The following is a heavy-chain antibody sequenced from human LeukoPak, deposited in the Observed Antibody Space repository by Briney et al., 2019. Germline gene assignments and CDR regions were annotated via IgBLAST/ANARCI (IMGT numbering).Heavy chain of an antibody. CDR1: GFTFSSYW. D-gene: IGHD3-9*01. V-gene: IGHV3-74*01. Sequence: PGGSLRLSCAASGFTFSSYWMHWVRQAPGKGLVWVSRINSDGSSTSYADSVKGRFTTSRDNAKNTLYLQMNSLRAEDTAVYYCARDPYDILTGYGRGYFDYWGQGTLVTVSS. J-gene: IGHJ4*02. CDR2: INSDGSST. CDR3: ARDPYDILTGYGRGYFDY.